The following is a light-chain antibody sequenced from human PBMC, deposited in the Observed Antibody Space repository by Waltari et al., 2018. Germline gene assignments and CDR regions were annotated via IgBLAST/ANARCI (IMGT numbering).Light chain of an antibody. CDR3: SSYADNTWI. Sequence: QSALTQPPSASGSPGQSVTISCTGTSSDVGTYNHFSWYQQPPGKAPKLMIYEVTKRPSGVPDRFSGSKSGNTASLTVSGLQAEDEADYYCSSYADNTWIFGGGTKLTVL. CDR2: EVT. CDR1: SSDVGTYNH. J-gene: IGLJ2*01. V-gene: IGLV2-8*01.